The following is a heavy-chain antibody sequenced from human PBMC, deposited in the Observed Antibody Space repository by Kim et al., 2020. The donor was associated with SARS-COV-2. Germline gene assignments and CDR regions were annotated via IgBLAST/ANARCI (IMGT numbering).Heavy chain of an antibody. J-gene: IGHJ6*02. CDR3: ARASSSGWSRYYYYGMDV. CDR2: IYSGGST. D-gene: IGHD6-19*01. V-gene: IGHV3-66*01. CDR1: GFTVSSNY. Sequence: GGSLRLSCAASGFTVSSNYMSWVRQAPGKGLEWVSVIYSGGSTYYADSVKGRFTISRDNSKNTLYLQMNSLRAEDTAVYYCARASSSGWSRYYYYGMDVWGQGNTVTVSS.